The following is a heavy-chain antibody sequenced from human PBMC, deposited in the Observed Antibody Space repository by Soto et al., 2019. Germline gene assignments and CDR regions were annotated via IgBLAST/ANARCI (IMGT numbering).Heavy chain of an antibody. CDR1: GYTFTSYG. J-gene: IGHJ4*02. V-gene: IGHV1-18*01. CDR2: ISAYNDNT. Sequence: ASVKVSCKASGYTFTSYGISWVRQAPGQGLEWMGWISAYNDNTNYAHKLQGRVTMTTDTSTSTAYMELRSLRSDDTAVYYCARDLSKFAIVVAAGFDEWGQGTLVTVSS. CDR3: ARDLSKFAIVVAAGFDE. D-gene: IGHD6-19*01.